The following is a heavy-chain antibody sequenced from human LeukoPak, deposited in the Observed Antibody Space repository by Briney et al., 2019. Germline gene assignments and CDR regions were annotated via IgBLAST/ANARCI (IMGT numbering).Heavy chain of an antibody. D-gene: IGHD3-16*01. Sequence: SETLSLTCTVSGYSINSGYYWGWIRQPPGKGLEWIGITYHGGSTYYNPSLKSRVTISLDTSKNQFSLKLSSVTAADTAVYYCMSNFLQGGYYFDSWGQGTLVTVSS. CDR3: MSNFLQGGYYFDS. CDR1: GYSINSGYY. V-gene: IGHV4-38-2*02. CDR2: TYHGGST. J-gene: IGHJ4*02.